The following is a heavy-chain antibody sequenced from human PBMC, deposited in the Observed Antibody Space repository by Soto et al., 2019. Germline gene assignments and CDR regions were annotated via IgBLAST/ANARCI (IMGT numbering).Heavy chain of an antibody. CDR1: GGSFSGYH. J-gene: IGHJ4*02. Sequence: SETLSLTCAVYGGSFSGYHWSWIRQPPGKGLEWIGEINHSGSTNYNPSLKSRVTISVDTSKNQFSLKLSSVTAADTAVYYCARNEQQLASDYRGQGTLVTVSS. CDR2: INHSGST. D-gene: IGHD6-13*01. CDR3: ARNEQQLASDY. V-gene: IGHV4-34*01.